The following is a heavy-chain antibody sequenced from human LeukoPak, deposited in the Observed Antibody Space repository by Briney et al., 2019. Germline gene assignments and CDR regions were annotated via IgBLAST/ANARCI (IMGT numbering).Heavy chain of an antibody. CDR3: ARDSFDGNNWFDP. J-gene: IGHJ5*02. Sequence: SQTLSLTCAISGDSVSSKRAAWSWIRQSPSRGLEWLGRTYYRSKWYNDYAVSVKGRITVNPDTSKNQFSLHLNSVTPEDTAVYYCARDSFDGNNWFDPWGQGTLVTVSS. CDR1: GDSVSSKRAA. V-gene: IGHV6-1*01. D-gene: IGHD1-26*01. CDR2: TYYRSKWYN.